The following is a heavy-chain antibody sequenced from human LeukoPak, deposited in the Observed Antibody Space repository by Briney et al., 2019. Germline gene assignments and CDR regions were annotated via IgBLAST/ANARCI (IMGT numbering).Heavy chain of an antibody. D-gene: IGHD4-17*01. J-gene: IGHJ4*02. CDR2: IYSGGST. CDR3: AGRPHGDHPYFDY. CDR1: GFSVRSQY. V-gene: IGHV3-53*01. Sequence: GGSLRLSCAASGFSVRSQYMSWVRQAPGKGLEWVSVIYSGGSTYYADSVRGRFTISRDNSENTLYLQMNSLRAEDTAVYYCAGRPHGDHPYFDYWGQGTLVTVSP.